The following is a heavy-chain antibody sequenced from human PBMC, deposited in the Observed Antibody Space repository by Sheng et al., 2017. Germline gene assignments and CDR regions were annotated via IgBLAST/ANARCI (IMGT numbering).Heavy chain of an antibody. Sequence: EVQLVESGGGLVKAGGSLRLSCAASGFTFSSYSMNWVRQAPGKGLEWVSSVSSSGSFIYYADSMKGRFTISRDNAKNSLYLQMNSLRAEDTAVYYCARRANDAFDIWGQGTMVTVSS. CDR1: GFTFSSYS. J-gene: IGHJ3*02. CDR2: VSSSGSFI. V-gene: IGHV3-21*01. D-gene: IGHD1-26*01. CDR3: ARRANDAFDI.